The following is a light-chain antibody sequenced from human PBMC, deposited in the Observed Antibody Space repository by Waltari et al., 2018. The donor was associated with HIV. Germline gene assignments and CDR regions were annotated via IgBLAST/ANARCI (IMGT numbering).Light chain of an antibody. V-gene: IGLV1-47*01. CDR3: AAWDDSLSGVV. Sequence: QSVLTQPPSASGTPGQRVTISCSGRSSTIGSKYVYWYQQLPGTAPKLLIYRNNQRPSGVPDRFSGSKSGTSASLAISGLRSEDEADYYCAAWDDSLSGVVFGGGTKLTVL. J-gene: IGLJ2*01. CDR1: SSTIGSKY. CDR2: RNN.